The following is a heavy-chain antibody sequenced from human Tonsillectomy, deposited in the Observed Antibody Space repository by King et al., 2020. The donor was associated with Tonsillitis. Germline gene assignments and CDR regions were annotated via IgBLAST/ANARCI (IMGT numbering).Heavy chain of an antibody. V-gene: IGHV1-18*04. CDR1: GYTFTSYG. Sequence: VQXVQSGAXXXKXGASVXXSCKASGYTFTSYGISWVRQAPGQGLEWMGWISAYNGNTNYAQKLQGRVTMTTDTSTSTAYMELRSLRSDDTAVYYCARGSNNPITMMDDYWGQGTLVTVSS. CDR2: ISAYNGNT. J-gene: IGHJ4*02. D-gene: IGHD3-22*01. CDR3: ARGSNNPITMMDDY.